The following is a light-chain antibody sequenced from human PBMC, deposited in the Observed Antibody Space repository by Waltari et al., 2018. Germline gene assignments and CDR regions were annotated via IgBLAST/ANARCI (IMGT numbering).Light chain of an antibody. Sequence: DIVMTQSPESLAVSLGARATITCKSSQSVLHSSNNKNYFAWNQQKPGQPPKLLIYWASTRKSGVPDRFSGSGSGTDFTLTISSLQAEDVAVYYCQQVQSHLRTFGQGTKVEIK. CDR2: WAS. V-gene: IGKV4-1*01. CDR3: QQVQSHLRT. J-gene: IGKJ1*01. CDR1: QSVLHSSNNKNY.